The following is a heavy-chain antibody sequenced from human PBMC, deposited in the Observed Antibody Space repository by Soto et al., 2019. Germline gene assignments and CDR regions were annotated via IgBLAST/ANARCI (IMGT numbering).Heavy chain of an antibody. CDR2: LKHDGSDK. D-gene: IGHD2-2*01. Sequence: GGSLRLPCAASGFTFSSYWMSWVRQAPGKGLEWASNLKHDGSDKYYVDYVKGGFNISRDNAKKSLYVAMNSQKSADMAVYYCARDQFFYCSSTSCLVYYFDYWGQATLVTVSS. CDR1: GFTFSSYW. V-gene: IGHV3-7*01. J-gene: IGHJ4*02. CDR3: ARDQFFYCSSTSCLVYYFDY.